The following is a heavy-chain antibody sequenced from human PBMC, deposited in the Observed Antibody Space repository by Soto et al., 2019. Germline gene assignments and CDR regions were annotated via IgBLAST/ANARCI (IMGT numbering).Heavy chain of an antibody. CDR1: GGSFSGYY. V-gene: IGHV4-34*01. J-gene: IGHJ4*02. Sequence: QVQLQQWGAGLLKPSETLSLTCAVYGGSFSGYYWSWIRQPPGKWLEWIGEINHSGSTNYNPSLKSRVTISVDTSKNHCSLKLSAVTAADTAVYYCARGIVFWSGYYLGYWGQGTLVTVSS. CDR2: INHSGST. D-gene: IGHD3-3*01. CDR3: ARGIVFWSGYYLGY.